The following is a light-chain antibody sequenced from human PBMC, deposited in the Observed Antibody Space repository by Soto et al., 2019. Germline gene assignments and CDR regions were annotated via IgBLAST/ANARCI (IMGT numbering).Light chain of an antibody. CDR1: NLGSKS. J-gene: IGLJ2*01. Sequence: SYVLTQPPSVSEAPGKTARITCGGNNLGSKSVNWYQQRPGQAPVLVIYFDSDRPSGIPERFSGSNSGNTSTLTISRVEAGDEADYFCQVWEKSSDHVVFGGGTKVTVL. V-gene: IGLV3-21*01. CDR2: FDS. CDR3: QVWEKSSDHVV.